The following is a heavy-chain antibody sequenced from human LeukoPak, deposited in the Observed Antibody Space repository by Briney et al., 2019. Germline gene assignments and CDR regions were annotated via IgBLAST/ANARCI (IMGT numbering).Heavy chain of an antibody. D-gene: IGHD3-9*01. J-gene: IGHJ4*02. CDR1: GYSFTSYW. V-gene: IGHV5-10-1*01. CDR2: IDPSDSYT. CDR3: ARGLGPLRYFDWLWYY. Sequence: HGESLRISCKGSGYSFTSYWISWVRQMGRRGLEWMGRIDPSDSYTNYSPSFQGHVTISADKSISTAYLQWSSLKASDTAMYYCARGLGPLRYFDWLWYYWGQGTLVTVSS.